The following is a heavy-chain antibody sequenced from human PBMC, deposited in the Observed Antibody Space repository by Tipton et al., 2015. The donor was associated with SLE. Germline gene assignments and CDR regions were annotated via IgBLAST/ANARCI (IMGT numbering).Heavy chain of an antibody. CDR1: GGSISSYY. CDR3: ARDRGRDYSMDV. CDR2: IHSSGST. V-gene: IGHV4-59*01. Sequence: LRLSCTVSGGSISSYYWSWIRQPPGKGLEWIAYIHSSGSTNYNPSLKSRVTISVDTSKNQFSPKLSSVTAADTAVYYCARDRGRDYSMDVWGRGTTVIVSS. D-gene: IGHD6-25*01. J-gene: IGHJ6*02.